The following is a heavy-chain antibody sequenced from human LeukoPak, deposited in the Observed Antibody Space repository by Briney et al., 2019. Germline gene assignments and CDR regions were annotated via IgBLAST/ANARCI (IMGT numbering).Heavy chain of an antibody. J-gene: IGHJ4*02. CDR2: ISGDGSST. D-gene: IGHD3-3*01. Sequence: PGGSLRLSCAGSGFTFSSDWMHWVRQAPGKGLVWISRISGDGSSTAYAGSVKGRFSISRDNAKNMLYLRMNSLRAEDTAIYYCSRALGGGTTGWGQGTLVTVS. CDR1: GFTFSSDW. V-gene: IGHV3-74*01. CDR3: SRALGGGTTG.